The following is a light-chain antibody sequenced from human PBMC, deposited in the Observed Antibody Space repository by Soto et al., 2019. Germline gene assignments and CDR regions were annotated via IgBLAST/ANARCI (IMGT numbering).Light chain of an antibody. CDR3: QSYDASLSGSV. Sequence: QSVLTQPPSVSGAPGQRVTISCTGSDSNIGAGYDVHWYQQLPGTAPIVLIERDNNRASGVPDRFSGSKSGTSGSLAITGLQAEDEADYYCQSYDASLSGSVFGGGTKVTVL. CDR1: DSNIGAGYD. V-gene: IGLV1-40*01. J-gene: IGLJ3*02. CDR2: RDN.